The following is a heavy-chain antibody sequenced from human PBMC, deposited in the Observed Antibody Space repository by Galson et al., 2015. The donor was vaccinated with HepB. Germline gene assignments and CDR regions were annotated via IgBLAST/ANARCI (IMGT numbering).Heavy chain of an antibody. D-gene: IGHD1-7*01. Sequence: SLRLSCAASGFTFSSYSMNWVRQAPGKGLEWVSYISSSSSTIYYADSVKGRFTISRDNAKNSLYLQMNSLRAEDTAVYYCAREQSRPYWNFEIYYYYYMDVWGKGTTVTVSS. J-gene: IGHJ6*03. CDR1: GFTFSSYS. CDR2: ISSSSSTI. CDR3: AREQSRPYWNFEIYYYYYMDV. V-gene: IGHV3-48*01.